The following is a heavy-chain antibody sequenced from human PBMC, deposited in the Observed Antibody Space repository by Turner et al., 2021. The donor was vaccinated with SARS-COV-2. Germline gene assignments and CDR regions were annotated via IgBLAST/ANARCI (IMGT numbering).Heavy chain of an antibody. D-gene: IGHD3-3*01. V-gene: IGHV4-59*01. Sequence: VQLQESGPGLVKPSETLSLTCTASGGSISSYYWSWIRQPPGKGLEWIGYIYYSGSTNFNPSLKNRVTISVDTSKNQFSLELSSVTAADTAVYYCAREEYDFWSGYYRGWFDPWGQGTLVTVSS. CDR1: GGSISSYY. CDR2: IYYSGST. CDR3: AREEYDFWSGYYRGWFDP. J-gene: IGHJ5*02.